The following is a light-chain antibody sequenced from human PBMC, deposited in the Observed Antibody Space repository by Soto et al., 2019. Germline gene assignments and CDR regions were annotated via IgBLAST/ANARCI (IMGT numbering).Light chain of an antibody. CDR3: QKYDRAPFT. J-gene: IGKJ3*01. Sequence: DIQMTQSLSSLSESVGDRVTITCRASQGINVYLAWYQQKPGNIPKLLIFAASTLQSGVPSRFSGSGSGTDFTLTISSLQPEDVATYFCQKYDRAPFTFGPGTKVDIK. V-gene: IGKV1-27*01. CDR2: AAS. CDR1: QGINVY.